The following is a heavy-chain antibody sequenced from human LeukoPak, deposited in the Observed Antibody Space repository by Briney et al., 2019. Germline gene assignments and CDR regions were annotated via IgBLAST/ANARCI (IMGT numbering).Heavy chain of an antibody. CDR1: GGSISSYY. CDR3: ARHPDPLGSGTQTDAFDI. J-gene: IGHJ3*02. V-gene: IGHV4-59*08. CDR2: IYYSGST. Sequence: SETLSLTCTVSGGSISSYYWSWIRQPPGKGREWIGYIYYSGSTNYNPSLKSRVTISVDTSKNQFSLKLSSVTAADTAVYYCARHPDPLGSGTQTDAFDIWGQGTMVTVSS. D-gene: IGHD3-10*01.